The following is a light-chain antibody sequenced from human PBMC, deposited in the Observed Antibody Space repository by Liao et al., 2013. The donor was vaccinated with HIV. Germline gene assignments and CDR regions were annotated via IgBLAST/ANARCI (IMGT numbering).Light chain of an antibody. CDR1: DIGGKA. CDR2: SDS. Sequence: SYELTQPPSVSVAPGKTAKITCGGNDIGGKAVHWYQQRPGHAPVLVISSDSDRPSGIPERFSGSNSGNTATLTINRVEAGDEADYYCQVWDTTSDHLYVFGSGTKVTVL. J-gene: IGLJ1*01. CDR3: QVWDTTSDHLYV. V-gene: IGLV3-21*01.